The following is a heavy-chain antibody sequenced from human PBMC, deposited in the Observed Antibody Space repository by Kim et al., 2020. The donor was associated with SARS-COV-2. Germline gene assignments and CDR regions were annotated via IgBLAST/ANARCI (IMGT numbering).Heavy chain of an antibody. Sequence: SETLSLTCAVYGGSFSGYYWSWIRQPPGKGLEWIGEINHSGSTNYNPSLKSRVTISVDTSKNQFSLKLSSVTAADTAVYYCARSPVGATLLYYFDYWGQGTLVTVSS. J-gene: IGHJ4*02. CDR1: GGSFSGYY. CDR3: ARSPVGATLLYYFDY. CDR2: INHSGST. D-gene: IGHD1-26*01. V-gene: IGHV4-34*01.